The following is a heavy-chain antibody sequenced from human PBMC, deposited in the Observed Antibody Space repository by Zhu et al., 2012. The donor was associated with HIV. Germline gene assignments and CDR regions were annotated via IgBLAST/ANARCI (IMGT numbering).Heavy chain of an antibody. V-gene: IGHV4-34*01. CDR2: INYSGST. J-gene: IGHJ3*02. Sequence: QVQLQQWGAGLLKPSETLSLTCAVYGGSFSGDYWSWIRQPPGKGLEWIGEINYSGSTNYNPSLKTRVTISEDTSKNQFSLKLTSVTAADTAMYYCARGDRGSYTKNAFDIWGQGTMVTVSS. CDR1: GGSFSGDY. CDR3: ARGDRGSYTKNAFDI. D-gene: IGHD3-16*01.